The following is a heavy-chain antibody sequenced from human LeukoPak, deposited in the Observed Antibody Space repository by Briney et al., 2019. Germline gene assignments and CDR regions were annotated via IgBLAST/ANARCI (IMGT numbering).Heavy chain of an antibody. Sequence: GGSLRLSCAASGFTFSDDYISWIRQAPGKGLEWVSYISSSGSTIYYADSVKGRFTISRDNAKNSPYLQMNSLRAEDTAVYYCARGVVGATKAFDIWGQGTMVTVSS. V-gene: IGHV3-11*01. CDR1: GFTFSDDY. CDR2: ISSSGSTI. D-gene: IGHD1-26*01. CDR3: ARGVVGATKAFDI. J-gene: IGHJ3*02.